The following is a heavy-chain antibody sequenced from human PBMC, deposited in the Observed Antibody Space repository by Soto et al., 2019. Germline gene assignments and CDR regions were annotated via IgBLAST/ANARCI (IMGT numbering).Heavy chain of an antibody. CDR1: GFTFSIYA. D-gene: IGHD3-16*01. J-gene: IGHJ3*02. CDR2: ISGSGGST. Sequence: HPGGSLRLSCAASGFTFSIYAMSWVRQATGKGLEWVSAISGSGGSTYYADPGPGRFTLSTANSKSTLYRQLNSLRPEHTAVYYCAIHLLGGGDTPGSGAFDIWGQGTMVTVSS. V-gene: IGHV3-23*01. CDR3: AIHLLGGGDTPGSGAFDI.